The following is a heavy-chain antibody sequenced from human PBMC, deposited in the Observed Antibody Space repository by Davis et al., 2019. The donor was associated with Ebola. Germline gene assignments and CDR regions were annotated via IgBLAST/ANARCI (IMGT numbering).Heavy chain of an antibody. V-gene: IGHV5-51*01. CDR3: ARGRIDTGLGRNWFDP. D-gene: IGHD1-26*01. J-gene: IGHJ5*02. Sequence: GESLKISCKNSGYGFTNYWIGWVRQMPGRGLEWMGIIYPGDSDTRYSPSFQGQVTISADKSISTAYLQWSSLKASDTAMYYCARGRIDTGLGRNWFDPWGQGTLVTVSS. CDR2: IYPGDSDT. CDR1: GYGFTNYW.